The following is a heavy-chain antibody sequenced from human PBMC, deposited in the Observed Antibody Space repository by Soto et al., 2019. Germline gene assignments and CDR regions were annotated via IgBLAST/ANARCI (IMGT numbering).Heavy chain of an antibody. CDR3: ARGIKYGAYSRWFDP. CDR2: MNPNSGNT. D-gene: IGHD4-17*01. J-gene: IGHJ5*02. CDR1: GYTFTSYD. Sequence: QVQLVQSGAEVKKPGASVKVSCKASGYTFTSYDINWVRQATGQGLEYLGWMNPNSGNTAYVQKFQGRVTMTWDTSKTTAYKGLSSLRSEDTAVYFCARGIKYGAYSRWFDPWGQGTLVTVSS. V-gene: IGHV1-8*01.